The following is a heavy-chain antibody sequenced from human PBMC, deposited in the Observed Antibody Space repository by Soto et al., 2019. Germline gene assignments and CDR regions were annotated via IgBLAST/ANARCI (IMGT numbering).Heavy chain of an antibody. CDR3: AKGLPRGGAAGWEWGVH. CDR1: GFTFSSYA. Sequence: EVQLLESGGGLVQPGGSLRLSCAASGFTFSSYAMSWVRQAPGKGLEWVSAISGSGGSTYYADSVKGRFTISRDNSKNTLYLQMNSLRAEDTAVYYCAKGLPRGGAAGWEWGVHWGQGTLVTVSS. V-gene: IGHV3-23*01. D-gene: IGHD6-13*01. CDR2: ISGSGGST. J-gene: IGHJ4*02.